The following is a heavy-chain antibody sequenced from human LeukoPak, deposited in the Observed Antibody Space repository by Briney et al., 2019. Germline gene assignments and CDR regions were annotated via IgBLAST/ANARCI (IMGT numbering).Heavy chain of an antibody. J-gene: IGHJ4*02. V-gene: IGHV1-18*01. Sequence: ASVKVSCKASVYTFTSYGISWVRQAPGQGLEWMGWISAYNGNTNYAQKLQGRVTMTTDTSTSTGYMELRSLRSDDTAVYYCARDLYCSGGSCYASICYWGEGTLVTVSS. CDR2: ISAYNGNT. CDR3: ARDLYCSGGSCYASICY. CDR1: VYTFTSYG. D-gene: IGHD2-15*01.